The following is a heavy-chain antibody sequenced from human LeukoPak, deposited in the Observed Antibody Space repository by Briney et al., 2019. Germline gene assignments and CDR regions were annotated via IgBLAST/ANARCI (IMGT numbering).Heavy chain of an antibody. J-gene: IGHJ4*02. D-gene: IGHD6-19*01. CDR1: GGSISSFY. Sequence: PSETLSLTCTVSGGSISSFYYTWIRQPPGKGLEWIGYIDSSGITNYNSSLNSRVTISLDTSQNQFSLKLNSVTAADTAVYYCATVASGWYPDYWGQGALVTVAS. CDR3: ATVASGWYPDY. V-gene: IGHV4-59*01. CDR2: IDSSGIT.